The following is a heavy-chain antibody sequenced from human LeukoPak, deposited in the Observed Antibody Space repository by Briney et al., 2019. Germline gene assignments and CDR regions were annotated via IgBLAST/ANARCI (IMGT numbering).Heavy chain of an antibody. CDR2: INHSGGT. V-gene: IGHV4-34*01. Sequence: SETLSLTCAVYGGSFSGYYWSWIRQPPGKGLEWIGEINHSGGTNYNPSLKSRVTISVDTSKNQFSLKLSSVTAADTAVYYCARGRQTLTRYDYWGQGTLVTVSS. J-gene: IGHJ4*02. CDR1: GGSFSGYY. D-gene: IGHD1-14*01. CDR3: ARGRQTLTRYDY.